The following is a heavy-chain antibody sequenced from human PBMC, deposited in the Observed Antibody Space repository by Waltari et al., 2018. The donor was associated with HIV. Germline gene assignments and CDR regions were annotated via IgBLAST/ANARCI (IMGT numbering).Heavy chain of an antibody. D-gene: IGHD3-3*01. CDR3: ARGYDYSIDL. CDR1: GFTFRPYW. CDR2: INPDGRYK. J-gene: IGHJ2*01. Sequence: EVQLVESGGGLVQPGGSLRLSCAASGFTFRPYWMTWVLQARGKGLEWVAKINPDGRYKYYVDSMKGRFTISRDNAENSLYLQVNSLRADDTAVYYCARGYDYSIDLWGRGTLVTVSS. V-gene: IGHV3-7*01.